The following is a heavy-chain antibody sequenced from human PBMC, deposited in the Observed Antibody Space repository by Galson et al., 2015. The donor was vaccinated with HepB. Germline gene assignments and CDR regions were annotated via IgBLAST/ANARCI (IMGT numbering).Heavy chain of an antibody. D-gene: IGHD6-25*01. V-gene: IGHV4-59*08. J-gene: IGHJ3*02. CDR1: GDSISSYY. CDR2: IYYSGST. CDR3: ARRRQGAFDI. Sequence: ETLSLTCTVSGDSISSYYWSWIRQPPGKGLEWIGYIYYSGSTNYNPSLKSRVTISVDTSRNQFSLKLSSVTAAETAMYYCARRRQGAFDIWGQGTMVTVSS.